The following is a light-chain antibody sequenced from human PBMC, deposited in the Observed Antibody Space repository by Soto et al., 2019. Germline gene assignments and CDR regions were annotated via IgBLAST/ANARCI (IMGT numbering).Light chain of an antibody. CDR1: SSDVGGYNF. J-gene: IGLJ2*01. CDR2: EVS. V-gene: IGLV2-8*01. Sequence: QSALTQPPSASGSPGQSVTISCTGTSSDVGGYNFVSWYQQHPGKAPKLMIYEVSKRPSGVPDRFSGSKSGNAASLTVSGLQAEDEADYYCSSYAGSKNFVFGGGTKRPS. CDR3: SSYAGSKNFV.